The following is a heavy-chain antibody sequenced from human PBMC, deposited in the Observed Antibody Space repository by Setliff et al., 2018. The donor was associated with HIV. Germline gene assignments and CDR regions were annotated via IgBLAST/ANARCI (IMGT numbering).Heavy chain of an antibody. CDR2: VDPEDGEA. D-gene: IGHD2-21*01. CDR1: GYTFTDYY. J-gene: IGHJ4*02. CDR3: AKKIPGNHPFDH. V-gene: IGHV1-69-2*01. Sequence: ASVKVSCKVSGYTFTDYYIHWVQQAPGKGLEWMGLVDPEDGEAIYAEKFQGRVTITADTSTDTAYMELSSLRSEDTAVYYCAKKIPGNHPFDHWGQGSLVTVSS.